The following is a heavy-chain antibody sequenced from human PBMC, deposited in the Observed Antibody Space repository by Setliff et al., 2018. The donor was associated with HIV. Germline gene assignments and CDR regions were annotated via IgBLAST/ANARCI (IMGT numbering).Heavy chain of an antibody. J-gene: IGHJ5*02. CDR3: ARLSEKTYYNFWAGSAPGWFDP. D-gene: IGHD3-3*01. CDR2: LYYNGNT. Sequence: SETLSLTCTVSGGSISSRYWSWIRLPPGKGLEWIGTLYYNGNTNSNPSLKSRVTISGDTSKNLFSLKLTSVTPADTAVYYCARLSEKTYYNFWAGSAPGWFDPWGQGSLVTVSS. V-gene: IGHV4-59*11. CDR1: GGSISSRY.